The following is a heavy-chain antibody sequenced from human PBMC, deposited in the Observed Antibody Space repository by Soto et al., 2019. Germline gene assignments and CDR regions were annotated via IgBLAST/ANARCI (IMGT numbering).Heavy chain of an antibody. D-gene: IGHD5-18*01. J-gene: IGHJ4*02. CDR1: GFTFSGSP. V-gene: IGHV3-48*02. CDR3: ERDGGYSYAPFDY. Sequence: EVQLVESGGGLVQPGGSLRLSCAASGFTFSGSPMHWVRQAPGKGLEWVAYIDRSSSSIYYADSVKGRFTISRDNAKNSLYLHMNSLGDEDTAVYYCERDGGYSYAPFDYWGQGTLVTVSS. CDR2: IDRSSSSI.